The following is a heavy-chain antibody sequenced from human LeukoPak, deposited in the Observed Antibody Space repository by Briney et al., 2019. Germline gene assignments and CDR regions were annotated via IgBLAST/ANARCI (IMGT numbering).Heavy chain of an antibody. D-gene: IGHD1-14*01. J-gene: IGHJ4*02. Sequence: GGSLRLSCTASGLTFSTSGFNWVRQAPGKGLEWVASIGPTGSDRYHADSIKGRFTISRDNANNFLYLQMNSLRAEDTAVYYCATETNGRHYDYWGQGTLVTVSS. CDR2: IGPTGSDR. CDR1: GLTFSTSG. V-gene: IGHV3-21*06. CDR3: ATETNGRHYDY.